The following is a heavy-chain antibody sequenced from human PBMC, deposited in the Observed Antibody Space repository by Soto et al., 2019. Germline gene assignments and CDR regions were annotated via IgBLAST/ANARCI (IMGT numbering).Heavy chain of an antibody. Sequence: GGSLRLSCAASGFTFSSYGMHWVRQAPGKGLEWVAVISYDGSNKYYADSVKGRFTISRDNSKNTLYLQMNSLRAEDTAVYYCARAAAGTSVSFDYWGQGTLVTVS. J-gene: IGHJ4*02. CDR1: GFTFSSYG. CDR3: ARAAAGTSVSFDY. V-gene: IGHV3-30*03. D-gene: IGHD6-13*01. CDR2: ISYDGSNK.